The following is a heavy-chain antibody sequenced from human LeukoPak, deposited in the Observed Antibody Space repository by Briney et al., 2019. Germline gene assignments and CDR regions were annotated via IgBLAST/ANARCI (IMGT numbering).Heavy chain of an antibody. Sequence: SETLSLTCTVSGGSISSYYWSWIRQPPGKGLEWIGYIYYSGSTNYNPSLKSRVTISVDTSKNQFSLKLSSVTAADTAVYSCARGLDSGSYYLLYWYFDLWGRGTLVTVSS. J-gene: IGHJ2*01. CDR1: GGSISSYY. CDR2: IYYSGST. CDR3: ARGLDSGSYYLLYWYFDL. D-gene: IGHD1-26*01. V-gene: IGHV4-59*01.